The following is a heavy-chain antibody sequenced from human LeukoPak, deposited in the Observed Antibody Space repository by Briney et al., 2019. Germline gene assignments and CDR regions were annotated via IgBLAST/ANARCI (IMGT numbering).Heavy chain of an antibody. CDR2: LYRGGAT. V-gene: IGHV3-53*04. CDR1: GFTVSTTY. D-gene: IGHD3-22*01. J-gene: IGHJ4*02. Sequence: GGTLRLFCVVSGFTVSTTYTSWVPHAPGKGLEWVSILYRGGATYYADSVKGRFSISRHDSSNTLFLQMNSLRPEDTAVYYCSRGDYCDDCGYSDWGQGTLVTVSS. CDR3: SRGDYCDDCGYSD.